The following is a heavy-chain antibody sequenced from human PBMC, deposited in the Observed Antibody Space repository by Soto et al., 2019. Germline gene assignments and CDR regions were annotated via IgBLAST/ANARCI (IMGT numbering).Heavy chain of an antibody. J-gene: IGHJ3*02. CDR1: GFTFSSYS. D-gene: IGHD3-10*01. CDR2: ISSSSSYI. V-gene: IGHV3-21*01. CDR3: ASNYYGSGSYYNAGAFDI. Sequence: PGGSLRLSCAAYGFTFSSYSVNWVRQAPGKGLEWVSSISSSSSYIYYADSVKGRFTISRDNAKNSLYLQMNSLRAEDTAVYYCASNYYGSGSYYNAGAFDIWGQGTMVTVS.